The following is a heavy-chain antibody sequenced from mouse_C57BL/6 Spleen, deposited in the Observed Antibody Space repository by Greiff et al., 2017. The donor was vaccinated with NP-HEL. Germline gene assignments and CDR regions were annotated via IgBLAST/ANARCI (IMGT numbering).Heavy chain of an antibody. J-gene: IGHJ2*01. V-gene: IGHV1S81*02. Sequence: VQLQQSGAELVKAGASVKMSCKASGYTFTSYWMHWVKQRLGQGLEWFAETNPTNGRTYYNEKFKSKDTRTVDKSSSTAYMLLSGPTFEDSAVYYCARSKKIVATYFDYWGQGTTLTVSS. CDR1: GYTFTSYW. CDR2: TNPTNGRT. D-gene: IGHD1-1*01. CDR3: ARSKKIVATYFDY.